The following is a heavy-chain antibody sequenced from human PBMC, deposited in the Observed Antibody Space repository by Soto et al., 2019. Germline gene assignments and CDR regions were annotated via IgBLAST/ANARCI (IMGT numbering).Heavy chain of an antibody. Sequence: LETLSLTCSVAGGYISSYYLNWIRQPPGKGLEWIGYIYYSGSTNYNPSLKSRVTISVDTSKNQFSLKLSSVTAADTAVYYCARVRYSSSWYDFDYWGQGTLVTVSS. V-gene: IGHV4-59*01. CDR3: ARVRYSSSWYDFDY. CDR1: GGYISSYY. J-gene: IGHJ4*02. CDR2: IYYSGST. D-gene: IGHD6-13*01.